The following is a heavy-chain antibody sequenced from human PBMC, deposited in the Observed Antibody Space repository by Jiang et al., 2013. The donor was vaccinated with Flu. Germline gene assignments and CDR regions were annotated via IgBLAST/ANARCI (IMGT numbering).Heavy chain of an antibody. CDR1: Y. CDR3: AREDITMVRGVIRYYYYGMDV. CDR2: SITVGAP. D-gene: IGHD3-10*01. Sequence: YWSWIRQPPGRAWSGLGTSITVGAPTTNPSLKSRVTISVDTSKNQFSLKLSSVTAADTAVYYCAREDITMVRGVIRYYYYGMDVWGQGTTVTVSS. J-gene: IGHJ6*02. V-gene: IGHV4-30-4*01.